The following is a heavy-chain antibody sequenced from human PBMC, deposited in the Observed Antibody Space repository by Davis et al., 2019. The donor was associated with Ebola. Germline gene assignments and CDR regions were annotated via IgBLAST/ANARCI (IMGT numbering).Heavy chain of an antibody. CDR2: IKLDGSET. J-gene: IGHJ4*02. D-gene: IGHD3-3*01. Sequence: PGGSLRLSCAVSGFTFSGHSMHWVRQAPGKGLEWVANIKLDGSETHYVDSVKGRFTISRDNAKNSLYLQMNSLRAEDTAVYYCARERSGPLDYWGQGTLVAVSS. CDR1: GFTFSGHS. CDR3: ARERSGPLDY. V-gene: IGHV3-7*03.